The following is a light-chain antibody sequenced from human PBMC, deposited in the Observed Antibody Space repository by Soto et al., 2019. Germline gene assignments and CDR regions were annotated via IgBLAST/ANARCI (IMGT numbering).Light chain of an antibody. CDR1: SSNIGSNS. CDR3: SSWDGSLSGRFV. V-gene: IGLV1-47*02. CDR2: NNN. Sequence: QSVLTQPPSVSGTPGQRVTMSCSGSSSNIGSNSVFWYQQLQGAAPKLLIYNNNQRPAGVPDRLSGSKSGTSGSLAISGLRSEDEADYFCSSWDGSLSGRFVFGTGTKLTVL. J-gene: IGLJ1*01.